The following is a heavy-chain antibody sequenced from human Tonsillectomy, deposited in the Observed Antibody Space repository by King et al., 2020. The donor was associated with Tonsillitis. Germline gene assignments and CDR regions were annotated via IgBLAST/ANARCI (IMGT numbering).Heavy chain of an antibody. J-gene: IGHJ3*02. CDR1: GFTFSSYA. V-gene: IGHV3-30-3*01. CDR2: ISYDGSNK. D-gene: IGHD1-26*01. CDR3: ARDGGARVLELLSSDAFDI. Sequence: VQLVESGGGVVQPGRSLRLSCAASGFTFSSYAMHWVRQAPGKGLEWVAVISYDGSNKYYADSVKGRFTISRDNSKKTLYLQMNSLRAEETAVYYCARDGGARVLELLSSDAFDIWGQGTMVTVSS.